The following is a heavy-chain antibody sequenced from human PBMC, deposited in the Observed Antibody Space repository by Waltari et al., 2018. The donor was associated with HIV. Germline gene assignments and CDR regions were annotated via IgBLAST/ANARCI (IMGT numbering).Heavy chain of an antibody. CDR1: SDAFTNFP. CDR2: ITPVFGTA. J-gene: IGHJ4*01. V-gene: IGHV1-69*14. Sequence: QIQLVQSGPDMKKPGSSVKVAWICHSDAFTNFPVNWLRQARGQRPEWMAGITPVFGTAKYSPKFQGRVTITADNAATTVYMELRGLSPGDTAVYYCAAAPERPGFEAPLFFFDYWGHGTLVTVSS. D-gene: IGHD2-15*01. CDR3: AAAPERPGFEAPLFFFDY.